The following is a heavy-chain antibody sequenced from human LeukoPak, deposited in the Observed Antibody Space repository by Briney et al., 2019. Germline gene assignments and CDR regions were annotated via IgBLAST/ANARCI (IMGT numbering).Heavy chain of an antibody. D-gene: IGHD3-3*01. CDR1: GYTFTSYG. J-gene: IGHJ4*02. V-gene: IGHV1-18*01. Sequence: ASVKVSCKASGYTFTSYGISWVRQAPGQGLEWMGWISAYNGNTNYAQKLQGRVIMTTDTSTSTAYMELRSLRSDDTAVYYCARDLNAYYDFWSGYLVWGQGTLVTVSS. CDR3: ARDLNAYYDFWSGYLV. CDR2: ISAYNGNT.